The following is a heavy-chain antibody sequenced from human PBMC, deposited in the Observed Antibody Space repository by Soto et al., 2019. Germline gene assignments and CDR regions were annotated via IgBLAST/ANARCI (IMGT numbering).Heavy chain of an antibody. J-gene: IGHJ3*01. CDR2: LYDVDGS. CDR3: ATWHEREHAFDV. Sequence: VQLVESGGGLIQPGESLRLSCAAFGLTISGKKYVAWVRQAPGKGLEWVSALYDVDGSFYADSVTGRFTTSSDSAKTTVYLQMNDLRPDDTAVYYCATWHEREHAFDVWGQGTTVTISS. CDR1: GLTISGKKY. V-gene: IGHV3-53*01. D-gene: IGHD1-1*01.